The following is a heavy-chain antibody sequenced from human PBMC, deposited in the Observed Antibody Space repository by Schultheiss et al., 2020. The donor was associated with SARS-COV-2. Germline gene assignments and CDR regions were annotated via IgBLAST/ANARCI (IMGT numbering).Heavy chain of an antibody. Sequence: GGSLRLSCAASEFTFTDYYMSWIRQAPGKGLEWISYITSTSTYTNYADSVKGRFTISRDNAKNSLYLQMNSLRAEDTALYYCARDRHYGGAPGAFDIWGQGTTVTVAS. D-gene: IGHD4-23*01. V-gene: IGHV3-11*06. CDR2: ITSTSTYT. CDR1: EFTFTDYY. J-gene: IGHJ6*02. CDR3: ARDRHYGGAPGAFDI.